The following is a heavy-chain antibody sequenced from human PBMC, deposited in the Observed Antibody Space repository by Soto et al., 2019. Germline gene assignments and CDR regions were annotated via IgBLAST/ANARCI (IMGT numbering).Heavy chain of an antibody. Sequence: GASVKVSCKASGYTFTSYVIHWVRQAPGQRLESMGWINAGNGNTKFSQKFQGRVTITRDTSANKAYMELSSLRFEDTAVYYCARDYDFWRGYPGYWGQGTLVTVSS. D-gene: IGHD3-3*01. V-gene: IGHV1-3*01. J-gene: IGHJ4*02. CDR1: GYTFTSYV. CDR2: INAGNGNT. CDR3: ARDYDFWRGYPGY.